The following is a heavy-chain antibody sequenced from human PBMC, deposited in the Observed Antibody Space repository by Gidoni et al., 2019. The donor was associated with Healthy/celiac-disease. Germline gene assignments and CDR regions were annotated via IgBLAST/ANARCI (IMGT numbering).Heavy chain of an antibody. D-gene: IGHD1-26*01. CDR2: TRNKANSYTT. CDR3: ARIPSGSYENYDY. V-gene: IGHV3-72*01. CDR1: GFTFSDHY. J-gene: IGHJ4*02. Sequence: EVQLVESGGGLVQPGGSLRLSCAASGFTFSDHYMDWVRQAPGKGLEWVGRTRNKANSYTTEYAASVKGRFTILRDDSKNSLYLQMNSLKTEDTAVYYCARIPSGSYENYDYWDQGTLVTVSS.